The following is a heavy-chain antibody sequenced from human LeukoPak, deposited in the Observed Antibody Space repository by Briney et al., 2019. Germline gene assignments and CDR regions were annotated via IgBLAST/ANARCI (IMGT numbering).Heavy chain of an antibody. CDR1: GGSISSGGYS. V-gene: IGHV4-31*03. J-gene: IGHJ4*02. CDR3: ARAGVDYYDSSGYYCYFDY. D-gene: IGHD3-22*01. Sequence: SETLSLTCTVSGGSISSGGYSWSWIRQHPGKGLEWIGYIYYSGSTYYNPSLKSRVTISVDTSKNQFSLKLSSVTAADTAVYYCARAGVDYYDSSGYYCYFDYWGQGTLVTVSS. CDR2: IYYSGST.